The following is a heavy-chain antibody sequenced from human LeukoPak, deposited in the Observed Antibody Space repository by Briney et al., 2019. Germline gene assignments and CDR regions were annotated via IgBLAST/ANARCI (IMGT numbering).Heavy chain of an antibody. CDR1: GYTFTSYA. D-gene: IGHD3-10*01. CDR3: ARTVMVRGVIIMDYYYYYYMDV. CDR2: INPNSGGT. J-gene: IGHJ6*03. V-gene: IGHV1-2*02. Sequence: GASVKVSCKASGYTFTSYAISWVRQAPGQGHEWMGWINPNSGGTNYAQKFQGRVTMTRDTSISTAYMELSRLRSDDTAVYYCARTVMVRGVIIMDYYYYYYMDVWGKGTTVTISS.